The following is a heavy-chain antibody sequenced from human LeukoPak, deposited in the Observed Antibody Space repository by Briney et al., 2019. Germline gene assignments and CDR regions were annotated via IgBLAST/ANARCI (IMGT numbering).Heavy chain of an antibody. J-gene: IGHJ4*02. Sequence: GGSLRLSCAASGFSFSNYAIHCVRQAPGKGLEWVAVISYDGSNKYYADSVKGRFTISRDNSKNTLYLQDNSLRGQGTAVYYCARDQYYGSGSYTAFDFWGQGTLVTVSS. D-gene: IGHD3-10*01. CDR2: ISYDGSNK. CDR1: GFSFSNYA. CDR3: ARDQYYGSGSYTAFDF. V-gene: IGHV3-30*04.